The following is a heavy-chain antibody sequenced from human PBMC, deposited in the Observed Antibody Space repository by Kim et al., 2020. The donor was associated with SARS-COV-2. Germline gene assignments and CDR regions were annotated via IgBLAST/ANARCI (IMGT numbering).Heavy chain of an antibody. Sequence: SETLSLTCTVSGGSISSYYWSWLRQPPGNGLEWIGYIYYSGSTNYNPSLRSRVTISVDPSTNHFYLMLSSGPAADTAVYYCGRGKRDFYGMDVWGQGTT. CDR1: GGSISSYY. CDR2: IYYSGST. J-gene: IGHJ6*02. CDR3: GRGKRDFYGMDV. V-gene: IGHV4-59*01.